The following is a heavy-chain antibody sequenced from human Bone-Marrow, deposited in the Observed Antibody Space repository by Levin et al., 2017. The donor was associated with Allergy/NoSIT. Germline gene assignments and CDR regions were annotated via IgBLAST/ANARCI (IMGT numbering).Heavy chain of an antibody. J-gene: IGHJ3*02. CDR1: GFTFSSYG. D-gene: IGHD3-10*01. CDR3: AREPYYGSGAGAFDI. CDR2: IWYDGSNK. Sequence: PGGSLRLSCAASGFTFSSYGMHWVSQAPGKGLEWVAVIWYDGSNKYYADSVKGRFTISRDNSKNTLYLQMNSLRAEDTAVYYCAREPYYGSGAGAFDIWGQGTMVTVSS. V-gene: IGHV3-33*01.